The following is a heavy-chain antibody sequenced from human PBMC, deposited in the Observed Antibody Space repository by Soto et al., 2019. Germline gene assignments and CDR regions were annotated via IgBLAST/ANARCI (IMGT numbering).Heavy chain of an antibody. CDR1: GFPFSKVW. J-gene: IGHJ5*02. Sequence: PGGSLRLSCATSGFPFSKVWMNWVRQAPGKGLEWVGHIKTTTEGATTDFAAPVKGRFSISRDDSKNTLYLQMNSLKTEDTAVYYCTVYYYDSSGFHWFDPWGQGTLVTVSS. CDR2: IKTTTEGATT. D-gene: IGHD3-22*01. CDR3: TVYYYDSSGFHWFDP. V-gene: IGHV3-15*07.